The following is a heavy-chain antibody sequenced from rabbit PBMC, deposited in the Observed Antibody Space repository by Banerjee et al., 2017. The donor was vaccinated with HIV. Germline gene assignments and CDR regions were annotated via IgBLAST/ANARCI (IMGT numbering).Heavy chain of an antibody. Sequence: QEQLEESGGDLVKPEGSLTLTCTASGFSFSSYWMCWVRQAPGKGLEWIACINTSSGNTVYANWAKGRFTISKTSSTTVTLQMTSLTAADTATYFCARDLAAVTGWNFNLWGPGTLVTVS. V-gene: IGHV1S45*01. J-gene: IGHJ4*01. D-gene: IGHD7-1*01. CDR3: ARDLAAVTGWNFNL. CDR1: GFSFSSYW. CDR2: INTSSGNT.